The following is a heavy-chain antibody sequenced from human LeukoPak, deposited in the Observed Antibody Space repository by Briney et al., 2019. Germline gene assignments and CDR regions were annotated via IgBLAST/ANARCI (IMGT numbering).Heavy chain of an antibody. CDR3: ARRDGYNWYYLDY. J-gene: IGHJ4*02. Sequence: SETLSLTCTVSGGSISSSSYYRGWIRQPPGKGLEWIGSIYYSGSTYYNPSLKSRVTISVDTSKNQFSLKLSSVTAADTAVYYCARRDGYNWYYLDYWGQGTLVTVSS. CDR2: IYYSGST. V-gene: IGHV4-39*01. D-gene: IGHD5-24*01. CDR1: GGSISSSSYY.